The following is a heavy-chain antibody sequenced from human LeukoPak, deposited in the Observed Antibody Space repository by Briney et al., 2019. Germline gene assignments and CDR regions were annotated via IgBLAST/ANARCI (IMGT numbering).Heavy chain of an antibody. CDR1: GFNFRAYW. D-gene: IGHD4-17*01. Sequence: KPGGSLRLSCTTSGFNFRAYWMGWVRQAPGKGLEWVGRIKSKTDGGTTDYAAPVKGRFTISRDGSKNTLYLQMNSLKTEDTAVYYCTTYPYADLWGRGTLVTVSS. CDR3: TTYPYADL. J-gene: IGHJ2*01. CDR2: IKSKTDGGTT. V-gene: IGHV3-15*01.